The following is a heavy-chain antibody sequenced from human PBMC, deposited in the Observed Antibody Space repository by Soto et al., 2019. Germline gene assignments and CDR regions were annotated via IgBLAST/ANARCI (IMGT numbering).Heavy chain of an antibody. Sequence: PGGSLRLSCAASGFTFSSYAMSWVRQAPGKGLEWVSAISGSGGSTYYADSVKGRFTISRDNSKNTLYLQMNSLRAEDTAVYYCAKDRSVDRALYCYMDVWDKGTSVTV. D-gene: IGHD5-18*01. CDR2: ISGSGGST. CDR3: AKDRSVDRALYCYMDV. J-gene: IGHJ6*03. CDR1: GFTFSSYA. V-gene: IGHV3-23*01.